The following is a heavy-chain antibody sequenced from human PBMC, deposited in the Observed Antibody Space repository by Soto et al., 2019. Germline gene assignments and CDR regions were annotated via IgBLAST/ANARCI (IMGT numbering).Heavy chain of an antibody. J-gene: IGHJ4*02. CDR2: ISGSGGTT. CDR1: EFTFGAYA. V-gene: IGHV3-23*01. D-gene: IGHD2-8*01. CDR3: AKGPYCTSGVCYTPFDY. Sequence: EVKLLESGGGLVQPGGSLSLSCAASEFTFGAYAMSWVRQAPGKGLESVSGISGSGGTTYYADSVKGRFTISRDNSKNTLYLQMNSLRAEDTALYYCAKGPYCTSGVCYTPFDYWGRGTLVTVSS.